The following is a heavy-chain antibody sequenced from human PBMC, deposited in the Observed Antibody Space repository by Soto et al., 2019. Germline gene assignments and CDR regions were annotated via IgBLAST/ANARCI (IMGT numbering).Heavy chain of an antibody. CDR3: ARSKEETRGELRFLEWLPSYYYYYGMDV. Sequence: ASVKVSCKASGYTFTSYYMHWVRQAPGQGLEWMGIINPSGGSTSYAQKFQGRVTMTRDTSTSTVYMELSSLRSEDTAVYYCARSKEETRGELRFLEWLPSYYYYYGMDVWGQGTTVTVSS. D-gene: IGHD3-3*01. CDR1: GYTFTSYY. CDR2: INPSGGST. V-gene: IGHV1-46*01. J-gene: IGHJ6*02.